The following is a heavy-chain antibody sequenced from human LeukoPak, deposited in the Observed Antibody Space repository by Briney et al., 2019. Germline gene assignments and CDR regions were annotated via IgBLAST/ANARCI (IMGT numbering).Heavy chain of an antibody. V-gene: IGHV4-34*01. D-gene: IGHD6-13*01. Sequence: SETLSLTCAVYGGSFSGYYWSWIRQPSGKGLEWIGEINHSGSTNYNPSLKSRVTISVDTSKNQFSLKLSSVTAADTAVYYCARGLSGQQLVGGLFDIWGQGTMVTVSS. CDR2: INHSGST. J-gene: IGHJ3*02. CDR1: GGSFSGYY. CDR3: ARGLSGQQLVGGLFDI.